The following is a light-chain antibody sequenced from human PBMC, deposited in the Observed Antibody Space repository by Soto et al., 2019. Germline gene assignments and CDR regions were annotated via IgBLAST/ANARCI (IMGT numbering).Light chain of an antibody. CDR2: RAS. J-gene: IGKJ3*01. Sequence: EIVLTQSPGTLSLSPGERATLSCRASQTISSSFLAWYQQKPGQAPRLLIYRASRRAPGIPDRFSGSGSWTAFTLTISRLEPEDLAVYFCHQFGSSPLDTFGPGTKVEIK. V-gene: IGKV3-20*01. CDR1: QTISSSF. CDR3: HQFGSSPLDT.